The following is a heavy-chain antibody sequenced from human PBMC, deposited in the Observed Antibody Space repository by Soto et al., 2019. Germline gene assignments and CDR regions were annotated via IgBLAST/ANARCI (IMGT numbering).Heavy chain of an antibody. CDR3: ARDSYAPHV. CDR1: GFTFSNYW. CDR2: INIDGSGT. J-gene: IGHJ6*02. V-gene: IGHV3-74*03. D-gene: IGHD4-17*01. Sequence: GGSLRLSGAASGFTFSNYWMHWVRQAPGKGLVWVSRINIDGSGTTYADSVKGRFTISRDNAKNTVFLEMKNLRAVDTAVYYCARDSYAPHVWGQGTTVTVSS.